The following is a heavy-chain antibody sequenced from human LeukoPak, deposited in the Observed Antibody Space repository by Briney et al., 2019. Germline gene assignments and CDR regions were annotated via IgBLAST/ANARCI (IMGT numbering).Heavy chain of an antibody. CDR1: GGSISSGGYY. CDR3: ARGRYGDYGRDWFDP. CDR2: IYYSGST. J-gene: IGHJ5*02. Sequence: SETLSLTCTVSGGSISSGGYYWSWIRQHPGKGLEWIGYIYYSGSTYYNPSLKSRVTISVDTSKDQFSLKLSSVTAADTAVYYCARGRYGDYGRDWFDPWGQGTLVTVSS. D-gene: IGHD4-17*01. V-gene: IGHV4-31*03.